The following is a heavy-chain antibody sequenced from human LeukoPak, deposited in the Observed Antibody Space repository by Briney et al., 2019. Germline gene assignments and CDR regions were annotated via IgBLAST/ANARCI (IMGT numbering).Heavy chain of an antibody. CDR3: SSYSLAAKFDP. V-gene: IGHV3-49*03. J-gene: IGHJ5*02. D-gene: IGHD2-21*01. CDR2: IRSKTFGGTT. CDR1: GLTLGDYA. Sequence: GGSLRLSCATSGLTLGDYALSWFRQAPGKGLEWVGFIRSKTFGGTTEYAAPVKGRFSISRDDSSSIVYLRMDSLKTEDTAVYYCSSYSLAAKFDPWGQGTLVTVSS.